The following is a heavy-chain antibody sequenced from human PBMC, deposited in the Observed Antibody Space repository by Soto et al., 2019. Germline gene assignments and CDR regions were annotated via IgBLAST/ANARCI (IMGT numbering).Heavy chain of an antibody. J-gene: IGHJ6*02. CDR3: ARVHCTTELCSGLYFYYALDV. D-gene: IGHD2-21*01. Sequence: QVQLVESGGGVVQPGRSLRLSCAASGFTFSDYAMHWVRQPPGKGLEWVAIISSDGKNTYYGDSVKGRFTISRDDSTSTLSQQMNGLRPEDTAVYFCARVHCTTELCSGLYFYYALDVWGQGTTVTVSS. V-gene: IGHV3-30*01. CDR1: GFTFSDYA. CDR2: ISSDGKNT.